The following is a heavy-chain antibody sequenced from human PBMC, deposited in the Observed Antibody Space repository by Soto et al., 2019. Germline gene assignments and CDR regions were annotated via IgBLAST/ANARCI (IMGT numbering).Heavy chain of an antibody. CDR2: ISGSGGST. J-gene: IGHJ6*02. V-gene: IGHV3-23*01. Sequence: GGSLRLSCAPSGFPFSSYAMSWVRQAPGQGLEWVSAISGSGGSTYYADSVKGRFTISRDNSKNTLYLQMNSLRAEDTAVYYCAKDYGSGSYPAPNIYRYYYYYGLDVWGQGT. CDR1: GFPFSSYA. CDR3: AKDYGSGSYPAPNIYRYYYYYGLDV. D-gene: IGHD3-10*01.